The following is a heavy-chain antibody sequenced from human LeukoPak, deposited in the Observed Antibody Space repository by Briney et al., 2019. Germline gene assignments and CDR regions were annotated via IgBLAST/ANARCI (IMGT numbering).Heavy chain of an antibody. J-gene: IGHJ4*02. CDR2: ISSSGSTI. D-gene: IGHD5-18*01. Sequence: PGGSLRLSCAASGFTFSDYYMSWIRQAPGKGLEWVSYISSSGSTIYYADSVKGRFTISRDNAKNSLYLQMNSLRAEDTALYYCAKEMGDSYGRKPYFDYWGQGTLVTVSS. CDR1: GFTFSDYY. CDR3: AKEMGDSYGRKPYFDY. V-gene: IGHV3-11*01.